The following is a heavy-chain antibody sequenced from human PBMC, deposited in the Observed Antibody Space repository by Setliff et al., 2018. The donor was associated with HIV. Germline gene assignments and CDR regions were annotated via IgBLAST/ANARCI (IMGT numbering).Heavy chain of an antibody. V-gene: IGHV4-34*01. J-gene: IGHJ4*02. CDR2: VNHSGST. CDR1: GGSFGGYY. Sequence: PSETLSLTCAVYGGSFGGYYWSWIRQPPGKGLEWIGEVNHSGSTNYNPSLKSRVTISVDTSKNQFSLKLSSVTAADTAVYYCARGAIAAAGTDYWGQGTLVTVSS. CDR3: ARGAIAAAGTDY. D-gene: IGHD6-13*01.